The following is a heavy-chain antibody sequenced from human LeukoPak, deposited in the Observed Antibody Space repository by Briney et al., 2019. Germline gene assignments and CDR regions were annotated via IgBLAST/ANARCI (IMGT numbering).Heavy chain of an antibody. CDR2: IYSGGST. J-gene: IGHJ6*02. D-gene: IGHD3-3*01. Sequence: GGSLRLSCAASGFTVSSNYMSWVRQAPGKGLEWVSVIYSGGSTYYADSVKGRFTISRDNSKNMLYLQMNSLRAEDTAVYYCARAGAYYDFWSGYYPYYYYGMDVWGQGTTVTVSS. CDR1: GFTVSSNY. V-gene: IGHV3-53*01. CDR3: ARAGAYYDFWSGYYPYYYYGMDV.